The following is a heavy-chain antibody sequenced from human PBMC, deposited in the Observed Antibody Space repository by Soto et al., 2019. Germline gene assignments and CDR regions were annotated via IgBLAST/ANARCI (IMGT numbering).Heavy chain of an antibody. CDR3: AHVFMVRGVSYFDY. CDR1: GFSLSTSGEG. V-gene: IGHV2-5*02. J-gene: IGHJ4*02. Sequence: QITLKESGPTLVKPTQTLTQTCTFSGFSLSTSGEGVGWIRQPPGKALEWLALIYWDDEKRYSPSLKNRLTITKDTSKNEVVLTMTNMDPVDTATYYCAHVFMVRGVSYFDYWGQGTLVTVSS. D-gene: IGHD3-10*01. CDR2: IYWDDEK.